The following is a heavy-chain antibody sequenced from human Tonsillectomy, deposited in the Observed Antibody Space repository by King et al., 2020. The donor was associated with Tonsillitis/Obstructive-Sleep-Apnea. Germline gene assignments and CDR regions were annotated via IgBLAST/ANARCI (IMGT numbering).Heavy chain of an antibody. CDR3: ARDGSGYQPFDP. J-gene: IGHJ5*02. D-gene: IGHD5-12*01. CDR1: GGSFSNYY. Sequence: VQLQQWGAGLLEPSETLSLTCAVYGGSFSNYYWSWLRQPPGKGLEWIGEINHSGGTNYNPSLKSRVTISVDTSKNQFSLKLSSVTAADTAVYYCARDGSGYQPFDPWGQGTLVTVSS. CDR2: INHSGGT. V-gene: IGHV4-34*01.